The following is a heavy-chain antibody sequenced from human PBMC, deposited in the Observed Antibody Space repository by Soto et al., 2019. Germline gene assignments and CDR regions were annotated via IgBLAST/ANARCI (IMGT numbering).Heavy chain of an antibody. V-gene: IGHV1-18*04. J-gene: IGHJ6*02. CDR3: AKVRYSSPMGYYYGMDV. CDR1: GYAFTSYG. Sequence: QVQLVQSGPEVKNPGASVRVSCVASGYAFTSYGVNWVRQAPGQGLEWMGWIAPHSGRTTYLPKFKGRVTMTADVSTNTAYMEVNNLRSEDTAVYYCAKVRYSSPMGYYYGMDVWGQGTTVTVSS. D-gene: IGHD6-19*01. CDR2: IAPHSGRT.